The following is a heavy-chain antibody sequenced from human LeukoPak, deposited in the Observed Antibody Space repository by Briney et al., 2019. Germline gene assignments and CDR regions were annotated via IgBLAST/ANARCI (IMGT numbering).Heavy chain of an antibody. CDR1: GDSVSSTGYY. D-gene: IGHD3-22*01. CDR2: IYYSGST. Sequence: SETLPLTCTVSGDSVSSTGYYWGWIRQPPGKGLEWLGTIYYSGSTYYNPSLKSRVTMSEDTSRNQFSLRLSSVNAADTAVYYCANAGARYSHSSGLYAFDVWGQGTMVTVSS. J-gene: IGHJ3*01. CDR3: ANAGARYSHSSGLYAFDV. V-gene: IGHV4-39*01.